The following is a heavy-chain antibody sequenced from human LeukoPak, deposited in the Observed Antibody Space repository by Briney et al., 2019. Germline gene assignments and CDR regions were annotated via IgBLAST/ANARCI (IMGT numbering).Heavy chain of an antibody. CDR3: AKNVGYCTNGVCYKYFQD. CDR2: IRYDGSNK. CDR1: GFTFSSYG. D-gene: IGHD2-8*01. V-gene: IGHV3-30*02. J-gene: IGHJ1*01. Sequence: TGGSLRLSCAASGFTFSSYGMHWVRQAPGKGLEWVAFIRYDGSNKYYADSVKGRFTISRDNSKNTLYLQMNSLRAEDTAIYYCAKNVGYCTNGVCYKYFQDWGQGTLVTVSS.